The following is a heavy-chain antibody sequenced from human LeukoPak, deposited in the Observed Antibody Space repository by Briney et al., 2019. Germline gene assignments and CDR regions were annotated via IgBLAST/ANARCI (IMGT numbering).Heavy chain of an antibody. CDR3: AREGGDSSAYYHYYFDY. Sequence: SETLSHTCTVSGGSISSYYWSWIRQPPGKGLEWIGYIYYSGSTNYNPSLESRVTISVDTSKNQFSLKLSSVTAADTAVYYCAREGGDSSAYYHYYFDYWGQGTLVTVSS. D-gene: IGHD3-22*01. CDR2: IYYSGST. J-gene: IGHJ4*02. V-gene: IGHV4-59*01. CDR1: GGSISSYY.